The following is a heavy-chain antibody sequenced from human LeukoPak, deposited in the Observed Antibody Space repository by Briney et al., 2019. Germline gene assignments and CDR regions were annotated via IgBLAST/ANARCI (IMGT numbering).Heavy chain of an antibody. D-gene: IGHD2-2*01. J-gene: IGHJ4*02. CDR3: AKERDCCSYFDY. V-gene: IGHV3-23*01. CDR2: ISGSGGST. CDR1: GFTFSNFG. Sequence: GGSLRLSCAASGFTFSNFGMHWVRQTPGKGLEWVSAISGSGGSTYYADSVKGRFTISRDNSKNTLYLQMNSLRAEDTAVYYCAKERDCCSYFDYWGQGTLVTVSS.